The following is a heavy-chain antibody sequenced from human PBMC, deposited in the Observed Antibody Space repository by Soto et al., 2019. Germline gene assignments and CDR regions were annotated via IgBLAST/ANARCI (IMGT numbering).Heavy chain of an antibody. CDR3: ARRALGGSYIDY. J-gene: IGHJ4*02. Sequence: GESLKISCKVSGYSFTSYCISWVRQMPGKGLEWMGRIDPSDSYTNYSPSFQGHVTISADKSISTAYLQWSSLKASDTAMYYCARRALGGSYIDYWGQGTLVTVSS. D-gene: IGHD1-26*01. CDR1: GYSFTSYC. CDR2: IDPSDSYT. V-gene: IGHV5-10-1*01.